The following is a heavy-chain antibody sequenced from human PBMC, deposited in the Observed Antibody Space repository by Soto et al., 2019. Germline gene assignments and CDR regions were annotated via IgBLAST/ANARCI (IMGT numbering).Heavy chain of an antibody. CDR3: AKDVKGSGSLPSYFYGMDV. Sequence: VQLLESGGGLVQPGGSLRISCAASGFTFSRYAMSWVRQASGKGLEWVSAISSTGGSTYYGDSLKGRFTISRDNSKNTLHLQMHSLRAEDTALYYCAKDVKGSGSLPSYFYGMDVWGQGTTVTVSS. J-gene: IGHJ6*02. CDR1: GFTFSRYA. D-gene: IGHD3-10*01. V-gene: IGHV3-23*01. CDR2: ISSTGGST.